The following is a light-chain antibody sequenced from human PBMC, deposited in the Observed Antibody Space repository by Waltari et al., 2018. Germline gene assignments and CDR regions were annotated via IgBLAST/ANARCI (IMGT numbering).Light chain of an antibody. Sequence: DVVLTQSPLSLPVTLGQPASISCRSSQSLVHSDGNTYLNWCQQRPGQSPRRLIYKVSKRDSGVPDRFSGSGSGTDFTLKISRVEAEDVGIYYCMQGTHWLSFGPGTRVDIK. CDR3: MQGTHWLS. J-gene: IGKJ3*01. CDR2: KVS. CDR1: QSLVHSDGNTY. V-gene: IGKV2-30*02.